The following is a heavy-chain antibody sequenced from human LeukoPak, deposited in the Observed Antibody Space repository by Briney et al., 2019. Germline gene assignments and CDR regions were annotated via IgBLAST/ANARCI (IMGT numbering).Heavy chain of an antibody. D-gene: IGHD4-17*01. CDR1: GFTVSSNY. Sequence: GGSLRLSCAASGFTVSSNYMSWVRQAPGKGLEWVSVIYSGGSTYYADSVKGRFTISRDNSKNTLYLQMNSLRAEDTAVYYCAKDINPYGDYHYYMDVWGKGTTVTVSS. CDR2: IYSGGST. J-gene: IGHJ6*03. CDR3: AKDINPYGDYHYYMDV. V-gene: IGHV3-53*01.